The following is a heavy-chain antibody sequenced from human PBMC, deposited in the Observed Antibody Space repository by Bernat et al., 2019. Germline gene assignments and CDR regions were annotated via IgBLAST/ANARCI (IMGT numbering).Heavy chain of an antibody. CDR2: INHSGST. D-gene: IGHD5-18*01. CDR1: GGSFSGYY. Sequence: VQLQQWGAGLLKPSETLSLTCAVYGGSFSGYYWSWIRQPPGKGLEWIGEINHSGSTNYNPSLKSRVTISVDTSKNQFSLKLSSVTAADTAVYYCARGGVSGYSYGYYYYYGMDVWGQGTTVTVSS. V-gene: IGHV4-34*01. CDR3: ARGGVSGYSYGYYYYYGMDV. J-gene: IGHJ6*02.